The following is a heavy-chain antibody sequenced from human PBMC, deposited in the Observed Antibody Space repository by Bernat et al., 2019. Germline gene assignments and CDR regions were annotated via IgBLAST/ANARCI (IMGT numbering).Heavy chain of an antibody. CDR1: GFTVSSNY. D-gene: IGHD4-17*01. CDR3: ARGESDYGDYDGRFAFDI. CDR2: IYSGGST. Sequence: EVQLVESGGGLVQPGGSLRLSCAASGFTVSSNYMSWVRQAPGKGLEWVSVIYSGGSTYYADSVKGRFTISRDNSKNTLYLQMNSLRAEDTAVYYCARGESDYGDYDGRFAFDIWGQGTMVTVSS. V-gene: IGHV3-66*01. J-gene: IGHJ3*02.